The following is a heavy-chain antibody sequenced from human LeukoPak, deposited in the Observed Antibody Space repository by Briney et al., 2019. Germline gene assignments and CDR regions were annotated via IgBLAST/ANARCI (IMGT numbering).Heavy chain of an antibody. CDR1: GGSISSSSYY. CDR2: IYYSGST. Sequence: SETLSLTCTVSGGSISSSSYYWGWIRQPPGKGLEWIGSIYYSGSTYYNPSLKSRVTISVDTSKNQFSLKLSSVTAADTAVHYCARGPIVVVPAARFSWFDPWGQGTLVTVSS. J-gene: IGHJ5*02. V-gene: IGHV4-39*07. CDR3: ARGPIVVVPAARFSWFDP. D-gene: IGHD2-2*01.